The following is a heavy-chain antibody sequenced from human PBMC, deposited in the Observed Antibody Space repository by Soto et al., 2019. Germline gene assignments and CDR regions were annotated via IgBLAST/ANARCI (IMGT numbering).Heavy chain of an antibody. D-gene: IGHD6-19*01. J-gene: IGHJ6*02. V-gene: IGHV1-2*04. CDR1: GYTFTGYY. CDR2: INPNSGGT. Sequence: GASVKVSCKASGYTFTGYYMHWVRQAPGQGLEWMGWINPNSGGTNYAQKFQGWVTMTRDTSISTAYMELSRLRSDDTAVYYCARDRDSSGDYGMDVWGQGTTVTGSS. CDR3: ARDRDSSGDYGMDV.